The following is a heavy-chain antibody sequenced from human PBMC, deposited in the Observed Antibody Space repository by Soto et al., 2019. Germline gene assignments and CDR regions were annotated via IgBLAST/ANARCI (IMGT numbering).Heavy chain of an antibody. Sequence: QVRLQESGPGLVKPSETLSLTCTVSGGSISGGIYYWSWVRQSPGKGLEWIGYIFHSGSTFYNPSLGSRVTISVDTSKNQFSLRLSSVTAADTAVYYCAREIIPLTTDWYFDLWGRGTLVTVSS. CDR3: AREIIPLTTDWYFDL. J-gene: IGHJ2*01. V-gene: IGHV4-30-4*01. D-gene: IGHD4-17*01. CDR1: GGSISGGIYY. CDR2: IFHSGST.